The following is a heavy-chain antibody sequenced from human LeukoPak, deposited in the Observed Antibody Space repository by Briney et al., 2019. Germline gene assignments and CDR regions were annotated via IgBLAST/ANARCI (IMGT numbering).Heavy chain of an antibody. Sequence: PSETLSLTCTVSGGSISSYYWSWIRQPPGKGLEWIGYIYYSGSTNYNPSLKSRVTISVDTSKNQFSLKLSSVTAADTAVYYCAREKRTYYYDSGGYYSGRGGAFDIWGQGTMVTVSS. CDR3: AREKRTYYYDSGGYYSGRGGAFDI. D-gene: IGHD3-22*01. CDR1: GGSISSYY. V-gene: IGHV4-59*01. CDR2: IYYSGST. J-gene: IGHJ3*02.